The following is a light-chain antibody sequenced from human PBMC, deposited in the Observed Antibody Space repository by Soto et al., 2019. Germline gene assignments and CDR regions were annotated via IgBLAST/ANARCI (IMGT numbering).Light chain of an antibody. CDR3: QQYNNWPRWT. V-gene: IGKV3-15*01. Sequence: EIVMTQSPATLSVSPGERATPSCRASQSVSSNLAWYQQKPGQAPRLLIYGASTRATGIPARFSGSGSGTEFTLTISSLQSEDFAVYYCQQYNNWPRWTFGQGTKVDIK. CDR2: GAS. J-gene: IGKJ1*01. CDR1: QSVSSN.